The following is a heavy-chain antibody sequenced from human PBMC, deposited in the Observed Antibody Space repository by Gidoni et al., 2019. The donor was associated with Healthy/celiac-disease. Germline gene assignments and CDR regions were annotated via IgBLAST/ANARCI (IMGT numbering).Heavy chain of an antibody. J-gene: IGHJ4*02. V-gene: IGHV4-34*01. CDR3: ARGRKSRRFLEWLLPFDY. D-gene: IGHD3-3*01. CDR1: GGSFSGYY. Sequence: QVQLQQWGAGLLQPSETLSLTCAVYGGSFSGYYWSWIRQPPGKGLEWIGEINHSGSTNYNPSLKSRVTISVDTSKNQFSLKLSSVTAADTAVYYCARGRKSRRFLEWLLPFDYWGQGTLVTVSS. CDR2: INHSGST.